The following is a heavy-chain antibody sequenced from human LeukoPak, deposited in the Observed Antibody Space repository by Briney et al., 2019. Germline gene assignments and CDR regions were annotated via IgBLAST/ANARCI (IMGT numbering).Heavy chain of an antibody. CDR2: IYHSGST. CDR1: GGSISSGGYS. D-gene: IGHD6-19*01. J-gene: IGHJ4*02. CDR3: ARVSYSSGWQFDY. V-gene: IGHV4-30-2*01. Sequence: SSETLSLTCAVSGGSISSGGYSWSWIRQPPGKGLEWIGYIYHSGSTYYNPSLKGRVTISVDRSKNQFSLKLSSVTAADTAVYYCARVSYSSGWQFDYWGQGTLVTVSS.